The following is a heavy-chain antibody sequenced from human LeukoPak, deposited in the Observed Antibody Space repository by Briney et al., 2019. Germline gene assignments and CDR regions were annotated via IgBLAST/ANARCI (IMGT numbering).Heavy chain of an antibody. V-gene: IGHV1-2*02. CDR3: ARSRGGYSDAFDI. D-gene: IGHD3-22*01. CDR2: INPNSGGT. CDR1: GYTFTGYY. Sequence: ASVKVSCKASGYTFTGYYMHWVRQAPGQGLEWMGWINPNSGGTNYAQKFQGRVTMTRDTSISTAYMELSRLRSDDTAVYYCARSRGGYSDAFDIWGQGTMVTVSS. J-gene: IGHJ3*02.